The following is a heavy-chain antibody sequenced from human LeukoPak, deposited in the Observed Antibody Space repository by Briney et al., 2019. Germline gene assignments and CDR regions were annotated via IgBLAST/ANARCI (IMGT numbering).Heavy chain of an antibody. CDR2: IIPIFGTA. V-gene: IGHV1-69*06. D-gene: IGHD2-21*02. CDR3: ARSSVVTAMVHLDY. CDR1: GYTFTSYG. J-gene: IGHJ4*02. Sequence: ASVKVSCKASGYTFTSYGISWVRQAPGQGLECMGGIIPIFGTANYAQKFQGRVTITADKSTSTAYMELSSLRSEDTAVYYCARSSVVTAMVHLDYWGQGTLVTVSS.